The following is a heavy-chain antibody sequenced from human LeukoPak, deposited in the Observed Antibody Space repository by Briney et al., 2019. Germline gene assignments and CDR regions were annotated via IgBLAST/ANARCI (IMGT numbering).Heavy chain of an antibody. CDR2: MNPNSGNT. CDR3: ARKSRGSSGYYY. V-gene: IGHV1-8*01. D-gene: IGHD3-22*01. Sequence: ASVKVSCKASGYTFTSYDINWVRQATGQGLEWMGWMNPNSGNTGCAQKFQGRVTMTRNTSISTAYMELSSLRSEDTAVYYCARKSRGSSGYYYWGQGTLVTVSS. J-gene: IGHJ4*02. CDR1: GYTFTSYD.